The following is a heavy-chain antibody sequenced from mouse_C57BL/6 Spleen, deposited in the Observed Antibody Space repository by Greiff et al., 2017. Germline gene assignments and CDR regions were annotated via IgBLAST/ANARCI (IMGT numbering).Heavy chain of an antibody. Sequence: VQLQQSGPELVKPGASVKISCKASGYAFSSSWMNWVKQRPGKGLEWIGRIYPGDGDTNYNGKFKGKATLTADKSSSTAYMQLSSLTSEDSAVYFCANYFMDYWGQGTSVTVSS. CDR3: ANYFMDY. J-gene: IGHJ4*01. CDR2: IYPGDGDT. CDR1: GYAFSSSW. V-gene: IGHV1-82*01. D-gene: IGHD1-1*01.